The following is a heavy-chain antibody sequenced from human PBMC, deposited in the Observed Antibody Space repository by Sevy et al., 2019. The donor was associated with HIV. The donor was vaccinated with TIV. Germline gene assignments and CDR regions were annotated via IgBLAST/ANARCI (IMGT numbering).Heavy chain of an antibody. CDR3: ATTKDYYDSSGDPLDY. V-gene: IGHV1-24*01. J-gene: IGHJ4*02. CDR2: FDPEDGET. CDR1: GKTLSDLS. D-gene: IGHD3-22*01. Sequence: ASLKVSCKVSGKTLSDLSMHWVRQAPGKGLEWMGSFDPEDGETLYAQNFRARVTMTEDTSTDTAYMELSSLRSEDTAVYYCATTKDYYDSSGDPLDYWGQGSLVTVSS.